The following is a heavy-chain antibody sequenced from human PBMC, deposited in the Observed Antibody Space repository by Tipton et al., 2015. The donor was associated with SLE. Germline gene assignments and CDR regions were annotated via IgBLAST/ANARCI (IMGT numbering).Heavy chain of an antibody. D-gene: IGHD4-17*01. CDR3: ARRGTVTHGYYFDS. Sequence: TLSLTCIFTGDSISSANYFWGWIRQAPGKGLEWIGNAYYNGRTYYNPSLKSRVTISVDTSKNQFSLILTSLSATDTAVYYCARRGTVTHGYYFDSWGQGTPVTVSS. V-gene: IGHV4-39*07. CDR2: AYYNGRT. CDR1: GDSISSANYF. J-gene: IGHJ4*02.